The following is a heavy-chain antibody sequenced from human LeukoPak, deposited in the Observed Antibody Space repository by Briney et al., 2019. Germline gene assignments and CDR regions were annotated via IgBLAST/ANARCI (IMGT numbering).Heavy chain of an antibody. CDR3: ARDGPFYYYDSSGYDY. V-gene: IGHV3-7*01. D-gene: IGHD3-22*01. J-gene: IGHJ4*02. CDR2: IKPDGSLI. CDR1: GFTFSSYW. Sequence: GGSLRLSCAASGFTFSSYWMTWVRQGPGEGLEWVANIKPDGSLIYYVDSVKGRFTISRDNAKNSLYLQMNSLRAEDTAVYYCARDGPFYYYDSSGYDYWGQGTLVTVSS.